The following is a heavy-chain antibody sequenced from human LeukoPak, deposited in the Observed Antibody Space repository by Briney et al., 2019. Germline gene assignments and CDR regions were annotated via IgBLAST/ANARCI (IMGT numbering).Heavy chain of an antibody. CDR1: GASISSYY. J-gene: IGHJ6*03. CDR3: ARQESGPYHYMDV. D-gene: IGHD3-3*01. Sequence: PSETLSLTCTVSGASISSYYWTWIRQAPGKGLEWIGYVYYSVSTNYNPSLKSRVSISQDTSKNQVSLTLTSVTAADTAVYYCARQESGPYHYMDVWGRGTAVTVSS. CDR2: VYYSVST. V-gene: IGHV4-59*08.